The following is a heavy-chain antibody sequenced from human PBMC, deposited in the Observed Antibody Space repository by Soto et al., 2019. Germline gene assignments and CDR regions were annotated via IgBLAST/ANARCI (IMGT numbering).Heavy chain of an antibody. D-gene: IGHD2-8*01. Sequence: VQLQESGPGLVKPSEALSLTCTVSGTSISSYYWSWIRKPRGKGLEWIANIHYSGTTNYNPSLASRVTLSVDTSKNQFALKMNSVTAADRAMYFFARYNSYAIDYWGRGTLVTVSS. J-gene: IGHJ4*02. CDR2: IHYSGTT. CDR1: GTSISSYY. CDR3: ARYNSYAIDY. V-gene: IGHV4-59*01.